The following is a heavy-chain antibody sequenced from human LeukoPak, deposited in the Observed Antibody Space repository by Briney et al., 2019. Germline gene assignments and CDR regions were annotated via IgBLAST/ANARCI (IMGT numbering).Heavy chain of an antibody. Sequence: SETLSLTCAVYGGSFCGYYWSWIRQPPGKGLEWIGEINHSGSTNYNPSLKSRVTISVDTSKNQFSLKLSSVTAADTAVYYCARGVRYYDSSGYYRTYYFDYWGQGTLVTVSS. CDR2: INHSGST. D-gene: IGHD3-22*01. CDR3: ARGVRYYDSSGYYRTYYFDY. J-gene: IGHJ4*02. CDR1: GGSFCGYY. V-gene: IGHV4-34*01.